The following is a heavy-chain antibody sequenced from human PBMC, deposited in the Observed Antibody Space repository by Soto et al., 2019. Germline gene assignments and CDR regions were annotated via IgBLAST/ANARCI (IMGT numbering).Heavy chain of an antibody. CDR2: IIPIFGTA. D-gene: IGHD3-10*01. V-gene: IGHV1-69*01. Sequence: QVQLMQSGAEVKKPGSSVKVSCKASGGTFSSYAISWVRQAPGQGLEWMGGIIPIFGTANYAQKFQGRVTITADESTSTAYMELSSLRSEDTAVYYCARAGDNMVRGDYYYYGMDVWGQGTTVTVSS. CDR1: GGTFSSYA. J-gene: IGHJ6*02. CDR3: ARAGDNMVRGDYYYYGMDV.